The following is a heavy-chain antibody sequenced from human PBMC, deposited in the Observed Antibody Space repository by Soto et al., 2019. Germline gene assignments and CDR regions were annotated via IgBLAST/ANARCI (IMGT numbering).Heavy chain of an antibody. D-gene: IGHD2-21*02. CDR2: ISDDGSHT. V-gene: IGHV3-30*03. CDR1: GFTFSTYG. CDR3: ARDGLMGVTNLAAD. J-gene: IGHJ4*02. Sequence: QVQLVESGGGVVQPGRSLSLSCAASGFTFSTYGMHWVRRAPGKGLEWVAVISDDGSHTYYADSVKGRFTVSRDNSKNTLYLQMNSLRAEDTAVYYCARDGLMGVTNLAADWGQGTLVTVSS.